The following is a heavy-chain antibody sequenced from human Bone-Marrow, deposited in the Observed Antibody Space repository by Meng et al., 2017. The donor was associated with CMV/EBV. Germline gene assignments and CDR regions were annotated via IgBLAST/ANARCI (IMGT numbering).Heavy chain of an antibody. D-gene: IGHD3-16*02. CDR2: IYYSGST. V-gene: IGHV4-59*01. CDR3: ARGGGGGYHFDY. Sequence: LSLTCTVSGGAISSYYWSWIRQAPGEGLDWVGYIYYSGSTYYKPSLKSRVTMSLNASKRQFSLKLTSVTAADTAVYYCARGGGGGYHFDYWGRGTLVTVSS. J-gene: IGHJ4*01. CDR1: GGAISSYY.